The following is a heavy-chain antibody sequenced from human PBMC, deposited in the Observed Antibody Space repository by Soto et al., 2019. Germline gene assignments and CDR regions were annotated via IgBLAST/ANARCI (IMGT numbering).Heavy chain of an antibody. CDR1: GFTLSGHG. V-gene: IGHV3-30*03. Sequence: QVQLVASGGGVVQPGRSLSLSCAASGFTLSGHGLHWVRQAPGKGLEWVAVVTHDGTERHYPDSVKGRFTITRDISKNTFYLQTNSLRVEDTAMYYCAREKKSGYYRTVDYWGQGTLVTVSS. CDR2: VTHDGTER. D-gene: IGHD3-10*01. CDR3: AREKKSGYYRTVDY. J-gene: IGHJ4*02.